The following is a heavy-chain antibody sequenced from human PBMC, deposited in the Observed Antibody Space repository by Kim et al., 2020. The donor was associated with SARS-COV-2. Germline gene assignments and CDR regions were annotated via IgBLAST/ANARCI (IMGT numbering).Heavy chain of an antibody. CDR3: AKDTQLATYCSYCSCY. J-gene: IGHJ4*03. D-gene: IGHD2-15*01. V-gene: IGHV3-30*18. Sequence: GGSLRLSCAASGFTFSSNYMNWVRQAPGKGLEWVALISYDGSPNYSEASVKGRFTTSSNTSKNPLYHKINRRSAEDTAVYYSAKDTQLATYCSYCSCY. CDR2: ISYDGSPN. CDR1: GFTFSSNY.